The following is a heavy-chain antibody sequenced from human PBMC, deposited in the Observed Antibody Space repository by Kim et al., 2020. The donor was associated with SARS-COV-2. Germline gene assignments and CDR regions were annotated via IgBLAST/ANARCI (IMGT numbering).Heavy chain of an antibody. Sequence: ASVKVSCKAVTFTFTSYWLHWVRQAPGLGLEWMGKINPSPGTTTYAQQLEVRVTMTRDTSTNTVYMALSSLTSEDTAVYFRARHLGAAFDIWGVGTMVTVSS. CDR1: TFTFTSYW. V-gene: IGHV1-46*01. CDR3: ARHLGAAFDI. D-gene: IGHD3-10*01. CDR2: INPSPGTT. J-gene: IGHJ3*02.